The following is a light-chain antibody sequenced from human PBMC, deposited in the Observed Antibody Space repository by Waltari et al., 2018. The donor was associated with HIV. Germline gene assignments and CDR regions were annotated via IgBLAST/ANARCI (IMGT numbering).Light chain of an antibody. J-gene: IGKJ5*01. CDR3: QQYGISPIT. V-gene: IGKV3-20*01. Sequence: EVVLTLSPGTVSLSLGERATLSCRASPSVNTNYLAWYQQKPGQAPRLLIYEASGRATGIPDRFSGSGSGTDFTLTISRVEPEDFAVYFCQQYGISPITFGQGTRLE. CDR2: EAS. CDR1: PSVNTNY.